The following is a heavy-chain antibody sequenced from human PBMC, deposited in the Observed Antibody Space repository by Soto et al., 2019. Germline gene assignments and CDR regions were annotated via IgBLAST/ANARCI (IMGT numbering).Heavy chain of an antibody. Sequence: GXSLRLSCAASGFTVSSYYISWVLQAPGKGLEWVSVIYSAGSADFADSVKGRFTISRDNSKNTLYLQMNSLRSEDTAVYYCAKDQGYYDEAYYFDYWGQGTLVTVSS. CDR1: GFTVSSYY. CDR2: IYSAGSA. D-gene: IGHD3-22*01. J-gene: IGHJ4*02. V-gene: IGHV3-66*02. CDR3: AKDQGYYDEAYYFDY.